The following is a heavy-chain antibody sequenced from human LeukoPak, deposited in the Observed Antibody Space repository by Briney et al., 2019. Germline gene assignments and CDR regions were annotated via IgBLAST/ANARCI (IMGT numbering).Heavy chain of an antibody. D-gene: IGHD2-2*02. CDR2: IYYSGST. V-gene: IGHV4-59*01. CDR3: ARGVSCSSTSCYTYWFDP. CDR1: GGSISSYY. Sequence: SETLSLTCTVSGGSISSYYWSWIRQPPGKGLEWIGYIYYSGSTNYNPSLKSRVTISVDTSKNQFSLKLSSVTAADTAVYYCARGVSCSSTSCYTYWFDPWGQGTLVTVSS. J-gene: IGHJ5*02.